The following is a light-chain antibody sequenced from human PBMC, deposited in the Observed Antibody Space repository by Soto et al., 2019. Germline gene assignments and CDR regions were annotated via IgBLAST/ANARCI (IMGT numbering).Light chain of an antibody. J-gene: IGLJ2*01. Sequence: QSVLTQPPSVSAAPGQKVTISCSGSNYNIGNNHVSWYQQLPGTAPKLLIYDNNKRPSGIPDRFSGSKSATSVTLAITGLHTGDEADYYRGTWDSSLSDVVFGGGTKLTVL. CDR2: DNN. CDR3: GTWDSSLSDVV. V-gene: IGLV1-51*01. CDR1: NYNIGNNH.